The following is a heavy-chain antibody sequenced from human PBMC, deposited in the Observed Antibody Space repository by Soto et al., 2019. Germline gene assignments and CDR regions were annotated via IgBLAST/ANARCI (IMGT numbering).Heavy chain of an antibody. CDR3: ARALNWFDP. Sequence: SETLSLTCTVSGGSISSYYWSWIRQPPGKGLGWIGYIYYSGSTNYNPSLKSRVTISVDTSKNQFSLKLSSVTAADTAVYYCARALNWFDPWGQGTLVTVSS. V-gene: IGHV4-59*01. CDR2: IYYSGST. J-gene: IGHJ5*02. CDR1: GGSISSYY.